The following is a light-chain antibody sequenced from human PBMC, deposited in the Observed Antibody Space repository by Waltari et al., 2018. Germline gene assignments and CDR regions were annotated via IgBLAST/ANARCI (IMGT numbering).Light chain of an antibody. J-gene: IGLJ7*01. CDR3: GTWDSSLSGAV. CDR2: EDR. CDR1: SSNIGNNY. Sequence: QSVLTQPPSVSAAPGQRVTISCSGGSSNIGNNYVSWYRQFPGTAPKLLIYEDRGRPSGIPGRFSGSNSGTSATLDITGLQAGDEADYYCGTWDSSLSGAVFGGGTHLTVL. V-gene: IGLV1-51*02.